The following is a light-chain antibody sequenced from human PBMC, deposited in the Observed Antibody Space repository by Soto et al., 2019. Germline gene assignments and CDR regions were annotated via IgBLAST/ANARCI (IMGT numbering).Light chain of an antibody. CDR3: CSYAPSRTLL. CDR2: EGN. V-gene: IGLV2-23*01. CDR1: SSDVGTYNL. Sequence: QSVLTQPASVSGSPGESITISCTGTSSDVGTYNLVTWYQQHPGRVPKLILYEGNKRPSGVSSRFSASKSGNTASLTSSGLQAEDEADYFCCSYAPSRTLLFGGGTKLTVL. J-gene: IGLJ2*01.